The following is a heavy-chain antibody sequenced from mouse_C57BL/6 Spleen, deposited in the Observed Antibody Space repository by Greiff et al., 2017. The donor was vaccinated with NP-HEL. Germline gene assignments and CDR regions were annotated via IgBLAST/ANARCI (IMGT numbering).Heavy chain of an antibody. CDR1: GYTFTSYT. CDR3: ARSYYGSSYGDAMDY. J-gene: IGHJ4*01. D-gene: IGHD1-1*01. V-gene: IGHV1-4*01. Sequence: QVQLQQSGAELARPGASVKMSCKASGYTFTSYTMHWVKQRPGQGLAWIGYINPSSGYTKYNQKFKDKATLTADKSSSTAYMQLSSLTSEDSAVYYCARSYYGSSYGDAMDYWGQGTSVTVSS. CDR2: INPSSGYT.